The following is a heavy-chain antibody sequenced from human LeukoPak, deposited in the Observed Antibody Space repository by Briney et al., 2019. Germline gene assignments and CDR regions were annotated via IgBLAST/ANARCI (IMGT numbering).Heavy chain of an antibody. CDR2: ISGSGGST. J-gene: IGHJ4*02. D-gene: IGHD3-22*01. Sequence: GGSLRLSCVVSGFTFSNYDMNWGRQAREKGLEWVSTISGSGGSTYYADSVKGRFTISRDNSKNTLYRQMNSLRAGDTAVYYCANHARGYDSSGYYYYCGQGALFSASS. CDR3: ANHARGYDSSGYYYY. V-gene: IGHV3-23*01. CDR1: GFTFSNYD.